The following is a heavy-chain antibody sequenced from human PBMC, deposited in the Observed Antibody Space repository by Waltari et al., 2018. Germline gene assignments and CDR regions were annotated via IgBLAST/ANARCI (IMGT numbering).Heavy chain of an antibody. CDR3: AKDPAYSEYYYYGMDL. Sequence: QVRLVVSGGGVVQPGRWLRLSCEGCGVTANSYGMTWVRQPPGKGLEWVAVVSQFGANTFYADSVKGRFTISRDDSKNTVSLQIHSLRAEDTAVYFCAKDPAYSEYYYYGMDLWGQGTTVTVSS. CDR1: GVTANSYG. V-gene: IGHV3-30*18. CDR2: VSQFGANT. J-gene: IGHJ6*02. D-gene: IGHD2-15*01.